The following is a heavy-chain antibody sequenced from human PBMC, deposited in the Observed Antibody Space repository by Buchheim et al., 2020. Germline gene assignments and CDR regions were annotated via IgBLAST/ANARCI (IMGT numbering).Heavy chain of an antibody. J-gene: IGHJ4*02. V-gene: IGHV3-30*18. CDR2: ISYDGSNK. D-gene: IGHD2-15*01. CDR1: GFTFSSYG. CDR3: AKPELGYCSGGSCTGPFDY. Sequence: QVQLVESGGGVVQPGRSLRLSCAASGFTFSSYGMHWVRQAPGKGLEWVAVISYDGSNKYYADSVKGRFTIYRDNSKNTLYLQMNSLRAEDTAVYYCAKPELGYCSGGSCTGPFDYWGQGTL.